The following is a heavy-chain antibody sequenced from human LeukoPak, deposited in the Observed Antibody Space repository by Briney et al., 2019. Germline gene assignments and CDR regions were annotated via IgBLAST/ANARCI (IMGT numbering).Heavy chain of an antibody. CDR2: IYYSGST. V-gene: IGHV4-31*03. D-gene: IGHD6-13*01. Sequence: SSETLSLTCTVSGGSISSGGYYWSWIRQHPGKGLEWIGYIYYSGSTYYNPSLKSRVTISVDTSKNQFSLKLSSVTAADTAVYYCARAQEAAGNSLDYWAREPWSPSPQ. CDR1: GGSISSGGYY. CDR3: ARAQEAAGNSLDY. J-gene: IGHJ4*02.